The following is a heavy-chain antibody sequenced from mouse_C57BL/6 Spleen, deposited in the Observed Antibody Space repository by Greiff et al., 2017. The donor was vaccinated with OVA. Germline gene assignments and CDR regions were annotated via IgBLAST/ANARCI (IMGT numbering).Heavy chain of an antibody. CDR1: GYTFTSYW. V-gene: IGHV1-55*01. D-gene: IGHD2-4*01. CDR2: IYPGSGST. Sequence: VKLQQPGAELVKPGASVKMSCKASGYTFTSYWITWVKQRPGQGLEWIGDIYPGSGSTNYNEKFKSKATLTVDTSSSTAYMQLSSLTSEDSAVYYCAMIYYDYDGYYAMDYWGQGTSVTVSS. J-gene: IGHJ4*01. CDR3: AMIYYDYDGYYAMDY.